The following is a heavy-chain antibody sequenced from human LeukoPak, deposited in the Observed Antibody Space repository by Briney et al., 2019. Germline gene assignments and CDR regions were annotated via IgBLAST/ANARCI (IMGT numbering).Heavy chain of an antibody. CDR2: ISNSSTII. CDR3: ARDRSGSYPNWFDP. J-gene: IGHJ5*02. CDR1: GFTFSSHS. D-gene: IGHD3-10*01. V-gene: IGHV3-48*01. Sequence: PGGSLRLSCAASGFTFSSHSMNWVRQTPGKGLEWISYISNSSTIIHYADSVKGRFTISRDNSKNTMYLQMNSLSAEDTALYYCARDRSGSYPNWFDPWGQGTLVTVSS.